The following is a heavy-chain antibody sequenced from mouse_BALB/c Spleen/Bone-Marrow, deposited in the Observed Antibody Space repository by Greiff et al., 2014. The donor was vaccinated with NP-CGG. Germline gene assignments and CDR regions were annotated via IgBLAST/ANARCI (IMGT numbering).Heavy chain of an antibody. CDR1: GYAFSSYW. CDR3: ARVRNWADY. Sequence: QVQLKESGAELVRPGSSAKISCKASGYAFSSYWMNWAKQRPGQGLEWIGQIYPGDGDTNYNGKFKGKATLTADKSSSTAYMQLSSLTSEDSAVYFCARVRNWADYWGQGTTLTVSS. J-gene: IGHJ2*01. V-gene: IGHV1-80*01. D-gene: IGHD4-1*01. CDR2: IYPGDGDT.